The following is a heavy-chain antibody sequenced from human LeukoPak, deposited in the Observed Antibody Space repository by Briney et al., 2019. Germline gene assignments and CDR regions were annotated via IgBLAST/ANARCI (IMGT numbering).Heavy chain of an antibody. J-gene: IGHJ4*02. Sequence: GASVKVSCKASGGTFSSYAISWVRQAPGQGLEWMGRIIPILGIANYAQKFQGRVTITADKSTSTAYMELSSLRSEDTAVYYCARAQYRMVRGVIKRGDFDYWGQGTLVTVSS. CDR3: ARAQYRMVRGVIKRGDFDY. CDR2: IIPILGIA. CDR1: GGTFSSYA. D-gene: IGHD3-10*01. V-gene: IGHV1-69*04.